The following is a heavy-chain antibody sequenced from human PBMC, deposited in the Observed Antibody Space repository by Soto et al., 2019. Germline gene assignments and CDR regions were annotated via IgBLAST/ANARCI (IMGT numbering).Heavy chain of an antibody. J-gene: IGHJ5*02. D-gene: IGHD1-1*01. CDR1: GASISGFY. Sequence: SETLSLTCTVSGASISGFYWSWIRKSAGKGLEWIGRIYATGTTDYNPSLKSRVMMSVDTSKKRFSLKLRSVTAADTAVYYCVRDGTKTLRDWFDPWGQGISVTVSS. CDR3: VRDGTKTLRDWFDP. CDR2: IYATGTT. V-gene: IGHV4-4*07.